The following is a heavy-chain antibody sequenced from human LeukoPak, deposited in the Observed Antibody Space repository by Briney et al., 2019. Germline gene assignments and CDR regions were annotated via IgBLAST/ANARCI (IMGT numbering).Heavy chain of an antibody. CDR1: GFTVSSNY. CDR3: ATAAAGTFDY. CDR2: IYSGGST. D-gene: IGHD6-13*01. Sequence: GGSLRLSCAATGFTVSSNYMSWVRQAPGKGLEWVSVIYSGGSTYYADSVKGRFTISRDNSKNTLYLQMNSLRAEDTAVYYCATAAAGTFDYWGQGTLVTVSS. V-gene: IGHV3-66*01. J-gene: IGHJ4*02.